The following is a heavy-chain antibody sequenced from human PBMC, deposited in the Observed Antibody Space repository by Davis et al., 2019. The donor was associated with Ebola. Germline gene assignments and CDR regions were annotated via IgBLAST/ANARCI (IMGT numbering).Heavy chain of an antibody. CDR2: IYYSGST. CDR1: GGSFSGYY. CDR3: ARLYSSSSRFDP. Sequence: MPSETLSLTCAVYGGSFSGYYWGWIRQPPGKGLEWIGSIYYSGSTYYNPSLKSRVTISVDTSKNQFSLKLSSVTAADTAVYYCARLYSSSSRFDPWGQGTLVTVSS. D-gene: IGHD6-6*01. J-gene: IGHJ5*02. V-gene: IGHV4-39*01.